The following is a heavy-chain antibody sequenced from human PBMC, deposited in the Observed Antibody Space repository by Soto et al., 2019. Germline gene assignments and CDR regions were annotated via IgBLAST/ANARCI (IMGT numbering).Heavy chain of an antibody. V-gene: IGHV3-74*01. J-gene: IGHJ4*02. D-gene: IGHD3-22*01. Sequence: GESLKISCAASGFTFSSYWMHWVRQAPGKGLVWVSRINSDGSSTNYADSVKGRFTISRDNAKNTLYLQMNSLRAEDTAVYYCARDFVTMILGNFRDYWGQGTLVTVSS. CDR1: GFTFSSYW. CDR3: ARDFVTMILGNFRDY. CDR2: INSDGSST.